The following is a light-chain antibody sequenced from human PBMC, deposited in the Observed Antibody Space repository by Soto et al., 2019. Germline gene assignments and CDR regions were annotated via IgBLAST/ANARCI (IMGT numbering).Light chain of an antibody. CDR1: QSLLHSDGIAY. J-gene: IGKJ5*01. V-gene: IGKV2-30*02. CDR3: MQGTHWPIT. Sequence: DIVMTQSTLSLSTAPGQPASISFKSSQSLLHSDGIAYFSWFQQRPGRSPRRLIYKVSNRDSGVPARFSGSGSGTDFALKISRVEAEDVGVYYCMQGTHWPITFGQGTRLEIK. CDR2: KVS.